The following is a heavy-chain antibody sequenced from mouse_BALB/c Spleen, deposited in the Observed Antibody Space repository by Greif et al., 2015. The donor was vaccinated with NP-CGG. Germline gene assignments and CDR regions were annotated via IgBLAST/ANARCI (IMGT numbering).Heavy chain of an antibody. D-gene: IGHD1-1*01. Sequence: VQLQQSGPELVKPGASVKIPCKASGYTFTDYNMDWVKQSHGKSLEWIGDINPNTGGTIYNQKFKGKATLTVDKSSSTAYMELRSLASEDTAVYYCARGGAFITTVVATGDYWGQGTSVTVSS. V-gene: IGHV1-18*01. CDR3: ARGGAFITTVVATGDY. J-gene: IGHJ4*01. CDR2: INPNTGGT. CDR1: GYTFTDYN.